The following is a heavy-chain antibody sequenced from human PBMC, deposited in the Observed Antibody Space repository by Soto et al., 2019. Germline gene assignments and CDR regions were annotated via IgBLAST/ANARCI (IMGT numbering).Heavy chain of an antibody. J-gene: IGHJ4*02. CDR3: ARAGAALVRGSIGGFDY. D-gene: IGHD3-16*01. CDR2: INHSGTV. CDR1: GGAFNGYY. V-gene: IGHV4-34*01. Sequence: QVHLQQWGAGLLKPSETLSLTCAVNGGAFNGYYWTWIRQSPGTGLQWIGEINHSGTVDYNPSLKSRVTFSIDTSKKQFSLTLTSVTAADTAVYYCARAGAALVRGSIGGFDYWGQGTLVTVSS.